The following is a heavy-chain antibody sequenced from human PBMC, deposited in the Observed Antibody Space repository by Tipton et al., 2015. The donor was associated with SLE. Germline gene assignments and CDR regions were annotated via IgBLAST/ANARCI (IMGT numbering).Heavy chain of an antibody. CDR2: IYSRGST. CDR1: GFIFSSYE. J-gene: IGHJ6*02. D-gene: IGHD3-22*01. Sequence: SLRLSCDASGFIFSSYEMHWVRQAPGKGLEWVSVIYSRGSTYYADSVKGRFTISRDNSKNMLYLQMNSLRADDTAVYYCAKDLSYYDSRGFGIYYYFYGMDVWGQGTTVTVPS. CDR3: AKDLSYYDSRGFGIYYYFYGMDV. V-gene: IGHV3-23*03.